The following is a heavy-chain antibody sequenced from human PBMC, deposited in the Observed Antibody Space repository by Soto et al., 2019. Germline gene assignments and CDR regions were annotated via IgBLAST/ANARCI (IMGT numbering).Heavy chain of an antibody. CDR3: SHGYGQYFNS. CDR2: IKSKSDGGTT. J-gene: IGHJ4*02. D-gene: IGHD5-18*01. Sequence: EVQLVESGGGLVKPGESLRLSCAVSGFTLTNVWMNWVRQAPGKGLEWVGRIKSKSDGGTTDYAAPVKGRFAISRDDSNNTLYLQMSSLESDDTAVYYCSHGYGQYFNSWGQGTLVTVSS. CDR1: GFTLTNVW. V-gene: IGHV3-15*07.